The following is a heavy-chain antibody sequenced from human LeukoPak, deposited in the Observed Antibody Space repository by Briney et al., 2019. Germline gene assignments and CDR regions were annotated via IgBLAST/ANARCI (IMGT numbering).Heavy chain of an antibody. V-gene: IGHV3-23*01. Sequence: GGSLRLSCAASGFTFSSYAMNWVRQAPGKGLEWVSVISGSGGSTDYADSVKGRFTISRDNSKNTLYLQMNSLRAEDTALYYCAKCLGGYAVDAFDIWGQGTMVTVSS. J-gene: IGHJ3*02. CDR1: GFTFSSYA. D-gene: IGHD3-22*01. CDR3: AKCLGGYAVDAFDI. CDR2: ISGSGGST.